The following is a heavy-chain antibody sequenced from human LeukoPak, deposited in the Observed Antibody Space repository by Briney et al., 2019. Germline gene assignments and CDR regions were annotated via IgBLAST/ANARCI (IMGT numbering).Heavy chain of an antibody. V-gene: IGHV4-31*03. CDR1: GGSISSGGYY. Sequence: SQTLSLTCTVSGGSISSGGYYWSWIRQHPGKGLERIGYIYYSGSTYYNPSLKSRVTISVDTSKNQFSLKLSSVTAADTAVYYCATGLVPAPYYFDYWGQGTPVTVSS. CDR3: ATGLVPAPYYFDY. D-gene: IGHD2-2*01. CDR2: IYYSGST. J-gene: IGHJ4*02.